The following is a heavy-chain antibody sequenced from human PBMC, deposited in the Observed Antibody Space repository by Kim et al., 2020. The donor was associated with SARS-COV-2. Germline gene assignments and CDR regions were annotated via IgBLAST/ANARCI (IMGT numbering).Heavy chain of an antibody. J-gene: IGHJ4*02. CDR3: AKDVRSPRLRFLEWLLFH. D-gene: IGHD3-3*01. CDR2: ISGSGGST. CDR1: GFTFSSYA. V-gene: IGHV3-23*01. Sequence: GGSLRLSCAASGFTFSSYAMSWVRQAPGKGLEWVSAISGSGGSTYYADSVKGRFTISRDNSKNTLYLQMNSLRAEDTAVYYCAKDVRSPRLRFLEWLLFHWGQGTLVTVSS.